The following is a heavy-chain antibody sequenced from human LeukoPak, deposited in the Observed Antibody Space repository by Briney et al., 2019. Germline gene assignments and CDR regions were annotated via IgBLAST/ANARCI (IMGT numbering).Heavy chain of an antibody. D-gene: IGHD2-15*01. J-gene: IGHJ5*02. Sequence: SETLSLTCAVYGVSFSGYYWSWVRQPPGKGLEWVGEINHSGRTNYNPSLKSRVTISVDTSKNQFSLKLSSVTAADTAVYYCARGLSRIPRGKNWFDPWGQGTLVTVSS. CDR3: ARGLSRIPRGKNWFDP. V-gene: IGHV4-34*01. CDR2: INHSGRT. CDR1: GVSFSGYY.